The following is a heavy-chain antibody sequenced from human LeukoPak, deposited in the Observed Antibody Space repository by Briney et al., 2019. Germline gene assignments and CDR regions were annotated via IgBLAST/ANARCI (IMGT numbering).Heavy chain of an antibody. CDR1: GFTVSNMY. V-gene: IGHV3-11*04. Sequence: PGGSLRLSCAASGFTVSNMYMTWVRQAPGKGLEWVSYISSSGSTIYYADSVKGRFTISRDNAKNSLYLQMNSLRAEDTAVYYCARKGIAVAGFFDYWGQGTLVTVSS. CDR2: ISSSGSTI. J-gene: IGHJ4*02. CDR3: ARKGIAVAGFFDY. D-gene: IGHD6-19*01.